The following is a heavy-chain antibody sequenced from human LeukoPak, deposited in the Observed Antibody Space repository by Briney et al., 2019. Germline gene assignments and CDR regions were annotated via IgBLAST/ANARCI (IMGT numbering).Heavy chain of an antibody. V-gene: IGHV1-46*01. Sequence: ASVKVSCKASGYTFTSYYMHWVRQAPGQGLEWMGIINPSGGSTSYAQKFQGRVTMTRDTSTSTVYMELSSLRSDDTAVYYCARDLADAGVPPTYGMDVWGQGTTVTVSS. J-gene: IGHJ6*02. D-gene: IGHD3-10*01. CDR3: ARDLADAGVPPTYGMDV. CDR2: INPSGGST. CDR1: GYTFTSYY.